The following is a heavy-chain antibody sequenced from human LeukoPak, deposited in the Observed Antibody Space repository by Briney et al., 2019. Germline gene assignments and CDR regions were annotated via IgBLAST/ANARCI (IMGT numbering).Heavy chain of an antibody. CDR2: IYSGGST. CDR1: GFTVSSNY. CDR3: ARGDRYYYYYGMDV. V-gene: IGHV3-53*01. J-gene: IGHJ6*02. Sequence: GGSLRLSCAASGFTVSSNYMSWVRQAPGKGLEWVSVIYSGGSTYYADSVKGRFTISRDNSKNTLYPQMNSLRAEDTAVYYCARGDRYYYYYGMDVWGQGTTVTVSS.